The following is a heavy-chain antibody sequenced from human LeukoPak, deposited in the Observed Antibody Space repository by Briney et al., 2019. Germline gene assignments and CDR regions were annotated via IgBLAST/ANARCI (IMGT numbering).Heavy chain of an antibody. CDR2: IYSGGST. V-gene: IGHV3-53*05. J-gene: IGHJ5*02. Sequence: PSETLSLTCTVSGGSISSSSYYWGWVRQAPGKGLEWVSVIYSGGSTYYADSVKGRFTISRDKSKNTVYLQMNSLRFEDTAMYYCARNWFDPWGQGTLVTVSS. CDR3: ARNWFDP. CDR1: GGSISSSSYY.